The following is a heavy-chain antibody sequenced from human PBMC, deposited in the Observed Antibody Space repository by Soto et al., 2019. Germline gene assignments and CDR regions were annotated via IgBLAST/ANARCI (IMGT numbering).Heavy chain of an antibody. Sequence: PSETLSLTCTVSGGSVNSGSYYWSWIRQPPGKGLEWIGYIYYTGNTNYNPSLKSRVTVSIDTSKNQFSLNLTSLTAADTAVYYCARVPYYYGSGSYFFDSWGQGTLVTVSS. J-gene: IGHJ4*02. CDR2: IYYTGNT. CDR3: ARVPYYYGSGSYFFDS. CDR1: GGSVNSGSYY. D-gene: IGHD3-10*01. V-gene: IGHV4-61*01.